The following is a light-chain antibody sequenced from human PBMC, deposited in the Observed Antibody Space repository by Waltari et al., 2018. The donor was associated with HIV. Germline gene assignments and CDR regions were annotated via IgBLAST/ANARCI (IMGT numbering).Light chain of an antibody. V-gene: IGLV2-14*01. CDR3: SSYSTITSLYV. CDR2: MLS. Sequence: QSALAQPASVSGSPGQSITISCAGAVVDSGPEIYFSWYQQHPCRAPRLIIYMLSRRPSGVSDRFSGSSSGMSATLTISGLQSDDEAHYYCSSYSTITSLYVFGTGTRVTVL. J-gene: IGLJ1*01. CDR1: VVDSGPEIY.